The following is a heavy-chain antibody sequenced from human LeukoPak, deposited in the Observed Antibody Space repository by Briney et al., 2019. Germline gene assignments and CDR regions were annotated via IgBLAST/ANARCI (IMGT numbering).Heavy chain of an antibody. J-gene: IGHJ4*02. V-gene: IGHV4-59*08. D-gene: IGHD5-18*01. CDR3: AAPRRGYSYGGFDY. Sequence: SETLSLTCTVSGGSIGSYYWSWIRQPPGKGLEWIGYIYYSGSTNYNPSLKSRVTISVDTSKNQFSLKLSSVTAADTAVYYCAAPRRGYSYGGFDYWGQGTLVTVSS. CDR1: GGSIGSYY. CDR2: IYYSGST.